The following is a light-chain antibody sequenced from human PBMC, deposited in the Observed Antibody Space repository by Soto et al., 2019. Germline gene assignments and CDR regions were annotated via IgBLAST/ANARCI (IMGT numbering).Light chain of an antibody. CDR3: QQYNSLSS. CDR1: QSISRW. CDR2: DAT. J-gene: IGKJ3*01. Sequence: DIQMTQSPSTLSASVGDRVTITCRASQSISRWLAWYQQKPGKAPKVLIWDATTLHRGVPSRFSGSGSGTEFTLTISSPKNDDFDTSYCQQYNSLSSFGPGTKVDIK. V-gene: IGKV1-5*01.